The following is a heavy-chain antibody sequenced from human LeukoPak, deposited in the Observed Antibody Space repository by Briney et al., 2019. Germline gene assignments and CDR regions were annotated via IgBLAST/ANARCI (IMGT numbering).Heavy chain of an antibody. V-gene: IGHV3-30*03. J-gene: IGHJ4*02. Sequence: PGGSLRLSCAASGFTFRSYGMHWVRQAPGKGLEWVAVVSYDGNNKYYADSVKGRFTISRDNSKNTLYLQTNSLRAEDTAVYYCASWRWLQSDVDYWGQGTLVTVSS. CDR3: ASWRWLQSDVDY. D-gene: IGHD5-24*01. CDR2: VSYDGNNK. CDR1: GFTFRSYG.